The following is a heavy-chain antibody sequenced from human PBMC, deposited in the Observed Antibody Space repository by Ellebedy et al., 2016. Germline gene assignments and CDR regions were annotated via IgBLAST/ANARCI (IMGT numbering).Heavy chain of an antibody. J-gene: IGHJ4*02. D-gene: IGHD1-26*01. CDR2: IKQDGSEK. Sequence: GESLKISCAASGFTFSSYWMSWVRQAPGKGLEWVANIKQDGSEKYYVDSVKGRFTISRDNAKNSLYLQMNSLRAEDTVVYYCAREGGSYKTVDYWGQGTLVTVSS. CDR3: AREGGSYKTVDY. CDR1: GFTFSSYW. V-gene: IGHV3-7*01.